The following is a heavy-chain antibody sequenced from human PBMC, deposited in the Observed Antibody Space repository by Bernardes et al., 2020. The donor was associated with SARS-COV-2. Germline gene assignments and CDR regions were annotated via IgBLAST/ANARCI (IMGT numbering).Heavy chain of an antibody. Sequence: SEPLSLTCTVSGGSISSSSYYWGWIRQPPGKGLEWIGSIYYSGSTYYNPSLKSRVTISVDTSKNQFSLKLSSVTAADTAVYYCARVRYTIFGVVIEIRYFDYWGQGTLVTVSS. J-gene: IGHJ4*02. CDR1: GGSISSSSYY. D-gene: IGHD3-3*01. V-gene: IGHV4-39*07. CDR3: ARVRYTIFGVVIEIRYFDY. CDR2: IYYSGST.